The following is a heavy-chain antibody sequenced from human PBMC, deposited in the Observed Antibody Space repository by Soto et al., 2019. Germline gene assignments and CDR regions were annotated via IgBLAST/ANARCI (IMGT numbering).Heavy chain of an antibody. Sequence: TSETLSLTCTVSGGSTSSTDYYWSWIRQPPGKGLEWIGYIYYSGSTYYNPSLKSRVSISVDTSKNQFSLKLSAVTAADTAVYYCARAEDYYGSGRTFDYWGQGTLVTVSS. CDR3: ARAEDYYGSGRTFDY. CDR2: IYYSGST. V-gene: IGHV4-30-4*01. CDR1: GGSTSSTDYY. J-gene: IGHJ4*02. D-gene: IGHD3-10*01.